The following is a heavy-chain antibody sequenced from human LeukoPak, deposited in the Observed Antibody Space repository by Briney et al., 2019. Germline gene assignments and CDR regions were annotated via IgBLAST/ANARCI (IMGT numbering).Heavy chain of an antibody. D-gene: IGHD3-10*01. CDR2: IRGSGGST. CDR1: GFPFSSYA. CDR3: AKGTYYYGSGSYFDY. Sequence: GGSLRVSCAASGFPFSSYAMSWVRQAPGKGLEWVSAIRGSGGSTYYADSVKGRCTISRDNSKNTLYLQMYSLRAEDTAVYYCAKGTYYYGSGSYFDYWGQGTLVTVSS. J-gene: IGHJ4*02. V-gene: IGHV3-23*01.